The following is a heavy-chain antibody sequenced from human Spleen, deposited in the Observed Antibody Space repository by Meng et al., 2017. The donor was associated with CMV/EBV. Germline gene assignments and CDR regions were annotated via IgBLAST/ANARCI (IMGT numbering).Heavy chain of an antibody. CDR1: GYTFTGYY. D-gene: IGHD5-24*01. CDR3: ARGKTRDGYNFVY. V-gene: IGHV1-2*02. CDR2: INPNSGGT. J-gene: IGHJ4*02. Sequence: CKASGYTFTGYYMHWVRQAPGQGLEWMGWINPNSGGTNYAQKFQGRVTMTRDTSISTAYMELSRLRSDDTAVYYCARGKTRDGYNFVYWGQGTLVTVSS.